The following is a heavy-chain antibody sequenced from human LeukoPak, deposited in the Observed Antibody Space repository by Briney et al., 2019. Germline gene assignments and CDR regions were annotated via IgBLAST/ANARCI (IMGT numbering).Heavy chain of an antibody. CDR3: ARGSVLEYSSSAWGY. Sequence: ASVKVSCKASGGTFSSYAISWVRQAPGQGLEWMGGIIPIFGTANYAQKFQGRVTITTDESTSTAYMELSSLRSEDTAVYYCARGSVLEYSSSAWGYWGQGTLVTVSS. V-gene: IGHV1-69*05. CDR2: IIPIFGTA. D-gene: IGHD6-6*01. CDR1: GGTFSSYA. J-gene: IGHJ4*02.